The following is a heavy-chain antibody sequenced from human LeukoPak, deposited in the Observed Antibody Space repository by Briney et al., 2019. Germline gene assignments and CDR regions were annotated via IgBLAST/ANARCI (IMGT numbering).Heavy chain of an antibody. J-gene: IGHJ3*02. CDR1: GGSISSGGYY. CDR2: IYYSGST. D-gene: IGHD5-24*01. Sequence: DPSETLSLTCTVSGGSISSGGYYWSWIRQHPGKGLEWIGYIYYSGSTYYNPSLKSRVTISVDTSKNQFSLRLSSVTAADTAVFYCARHRAEMATITDDAFDIWGQGTMVTVSS. CDR3: ARHRAEMATITDDAFDI. V-gene: IGHV4-31*03.